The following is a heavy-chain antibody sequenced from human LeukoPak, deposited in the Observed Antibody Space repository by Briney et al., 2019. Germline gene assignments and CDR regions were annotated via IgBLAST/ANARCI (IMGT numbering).Heavy chain of an antibody. CDR3: AKDYRPHDFWSGLVDY. Sequence: GGSLRLSCAASGFTFSSYGMSWVRQAPGKGLEWVSAISGSGGSTYYADSVKGRFTISRDNSKNTLYLQMNSLRAEDTAVYYCAKDYRPHDFWSGLVDYWGQGTLVTVSS. D-gene: IGHD3-3*01. V-gene: IGHV3-23*01. J-gene: IGHJ4*02. CDR1: GFTFSSYG. CDR2: ISGSGGST.